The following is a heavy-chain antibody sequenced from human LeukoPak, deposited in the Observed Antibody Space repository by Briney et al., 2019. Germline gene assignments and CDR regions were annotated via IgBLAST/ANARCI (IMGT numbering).Heavy chain of an antibody. CDR2: IRAKAHGGTT. CDR3: TREKGDRSGYNHQFDY. V-gene: IGHV3-49*03. Sequence: GGSLRLSCAASGFTFSSYAMSWFRQAPGKGLEWVGFIRAKAHGGTTEYAASVKGRFTISRDDSKSIAYLQMNSLKTEDTAVYYCTREKGDRSGYNHQFDYWGQGTLVTVSS. D-gene: IGHD5-24*01. J-gene: IGHJ4*02. CDR1: GFTFSSYA.